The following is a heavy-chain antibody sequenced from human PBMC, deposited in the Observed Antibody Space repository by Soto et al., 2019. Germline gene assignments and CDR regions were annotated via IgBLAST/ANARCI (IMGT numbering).Heavy chain of an antibody. D-gene: IGHD2-15*01. CDR1: GFTFSSYG. J-gene: IGHJ4*02. CDR3: ARDYGGSCYSD. CDR2: IWYDGSNK. Sequence: QVQLVESGGGVVQPGRSLRLSCAASGFTFSSYGMHWVRQAPGKGLEWVAVIWYDGSNKYYADSVKGRFTISRDNSKNTLYLQMNSLRAEDTAVYYCARDYGGSCYSDWGQGTLVTVSS. V-gene: IGHV3-33*01.